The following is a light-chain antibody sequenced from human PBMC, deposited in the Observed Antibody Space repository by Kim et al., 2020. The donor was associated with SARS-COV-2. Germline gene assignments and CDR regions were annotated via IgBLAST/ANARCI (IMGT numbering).Light chain of an antibody. CDR1: SLRNDY. CDR2: GKY. J-gene: IGLJ2*01. V-gene: IGLV3-19*01. Sequence: ALGQTVRLTCQGDSLRNDYATWYQQRPGQAPTLVLYGKYDRPSGVPDRFSGSTSGNTASLTITGAKAEDEGDYYCSSRDSSGDRVVFGGGTQLTVL. CDR3: SSRDSSGDRVV.